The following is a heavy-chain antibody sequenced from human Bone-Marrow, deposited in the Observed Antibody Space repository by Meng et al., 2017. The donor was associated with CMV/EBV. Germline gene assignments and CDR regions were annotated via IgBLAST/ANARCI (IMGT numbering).Heavy chain of an antibody. Sequence: SQTLSLTCGVSGGSISSYSWTWIRQPPGKALEWVGSISYSGFTNYNPSLKSRVTISVDMSKNQFSLKLSSVTAADTAVYYCARAPLRYSSSWYLGWFDPWGQGTLVTVSS. V-gene: IGHV4-59*13. D-gene: IGHD6-13*01. CDR1: GGSISSYS. J-gene: IGHJ5*02. CDR3: ARAPLRYSSSWYLGWFDP. CDR2: ISYSGFT.